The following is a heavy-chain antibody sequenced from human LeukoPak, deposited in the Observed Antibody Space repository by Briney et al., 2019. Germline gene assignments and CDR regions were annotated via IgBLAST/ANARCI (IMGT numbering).Heavy chain of an antibody. CDR2: IYHSGST. D-gene: IGHD2-15*01. Sequence: SETLSLTCAVSGGSISSSNWWSWVRQPPGKGLEWIGEIYHSGSTNYNPSLKSRVTISVDTSKNQFSLKLSSVTAADTAVYYCASSCSGGSCYYYYGMDVWGQGTTVTVSS. V-gene: IGHV4-4*02. CDR3: ASSCSGGSCYYYYGMDV. J-gene: IGHJ6*02. CDR1: GGSISSSNW.